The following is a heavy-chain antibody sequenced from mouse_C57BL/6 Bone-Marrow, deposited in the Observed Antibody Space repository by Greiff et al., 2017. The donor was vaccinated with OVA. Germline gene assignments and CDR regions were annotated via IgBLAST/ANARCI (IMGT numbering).Heavy chain of an antibody. V-gene: IGHV1-69*01. J-gene: IGHJ1*03. D-gene: IGHD1-1*01. CDR2: IDPSDSYT. CDR1: GYTFTSYW. CDR3: ALTTVVATRYFDV. Sequence: QVQLQQPGAELVMPGASVKLSCKASGYTFTSYWMHWVKQRPGQGLEWIGEIDPSDSYTNYNQKFKGKSTLTVDKSSSTAYMQLSSLTSEDSAVYYCALTTVVATRYFDVWGTETTVTVSS.